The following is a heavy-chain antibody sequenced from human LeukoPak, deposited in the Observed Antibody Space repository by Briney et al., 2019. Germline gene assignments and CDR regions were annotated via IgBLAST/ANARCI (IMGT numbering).Heavy chain of an antibody. CDR2: VYYNGST. Sequence: SETLSLTCTVSGGSISSYYWSWIRQPPGKGLEWIGYVYYNGSTNYNPSLKSRVTISVDTSKNQLSLKLSSVTAADTAVYYCARGYGSGSYKREKKNHKRNYYYYMDVWGKGTTVTISS. CDR1: GGSISSYY. J-gene: IGHJ6*03. CDR3: ARGYGSGSYKREKKNHKRNYYYYMDV. V-gene: IGHV4-59*01. D-gene: IGHD3-10*01.